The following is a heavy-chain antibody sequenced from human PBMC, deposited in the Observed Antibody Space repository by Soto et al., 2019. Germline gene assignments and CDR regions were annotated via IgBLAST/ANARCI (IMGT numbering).Heavy chain of an antibody. D-gene: IGHD6-6*01. CDR3: AKDLTRQLAYWLDP. Sequence: ASVKVSCKASGFSFTGYYIHWLRQAPGQGLEWMGWINAHSGGTEYAQKFQGRVTLTRDTSIATAYLALTSLTSDDTALYYCAKDLTRQLAYWLDPWGQGTKVTVSS. CDR2: INAHSGGT. CDR1: GFSFTGYY. V-gene: IGHV1-2*02. J-gene: IGHJ5*02.